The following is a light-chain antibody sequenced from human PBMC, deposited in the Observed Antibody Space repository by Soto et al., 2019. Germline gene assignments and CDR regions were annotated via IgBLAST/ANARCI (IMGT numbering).Light chain of an antibody. Sequence: DIQMTQSPSTLSASVGDRVTITCRASQSISNWLAWYQQKPGKAPKLLIYAASTLQSGVPSRFSGSGSGTDFTLTISCLQSEDFATYYCQQYYSYPRTFGQGTKGDIK. CDR3: QQYYSYPRT. CDR2: AAS. CDR1: QSISNW. V-gene: IGKV1-5*01. J-gene: IGKJ1*01.